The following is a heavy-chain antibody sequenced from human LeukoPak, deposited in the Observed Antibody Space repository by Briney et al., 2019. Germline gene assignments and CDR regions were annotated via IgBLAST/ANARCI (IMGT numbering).Heavy chain of an antibody. Sequence: ASVKVSCKASGYTFSNYGISWVRQAPGQGLEWMGWISPYNGNTNYAQKLQGRVTMTTDTSTNTAYMDLRSLRSDDTAVYYCARGGLGGMTKVVLDGFDVWGQGTMVTVCS. CDR1: GYTFSNYG. V-gene: IGHV1-18*01. J-gene: IGHJ3*01. CDR3: ARGGLGGMTKVVLDGFDV. CDR2: ISPYNGNT. D-gene: IGHD4-23*01.